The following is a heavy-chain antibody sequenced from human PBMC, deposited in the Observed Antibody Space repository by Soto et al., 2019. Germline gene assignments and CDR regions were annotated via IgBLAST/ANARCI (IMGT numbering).Heavy chain of an antibody. CDR2: IYSSGST. V-gene: IGHV4-59*01. CDR3: ARDHPHSYGVYYFDY. D-gene: IGHD5-18*01. Sequence: SETLSLTCAVYGGSFSGYYWNWIRQSPGKGLEWIGYIYSSGSTHYNPSLQNRVTISIDTSKNQVSLKVNSVTAADTAVYYCARDHPHSYGVYYFDYWGQGTPVTVS. J-gene: IGHJ4*02. CDR1: GGSFSGYY.